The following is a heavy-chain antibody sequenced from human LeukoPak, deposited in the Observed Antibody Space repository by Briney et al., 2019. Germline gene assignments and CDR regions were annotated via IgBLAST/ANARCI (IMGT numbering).Heavy chain of an antibody. V-gene: IGHV3-7*01. CDR3: TRDVREAYDI. J-gene: IGHJ3*02. Sequence: GGSLRLSCEASGFRFGGFWMNWVRQAPGKGPERVANINQDGSERLYVDSVKGRFTISRDNAKNSLYLQMNSLRVEDTAVYYCTRDVREAYDIWGHGTMVTVSS. CDR2: INQDGSER. D-gene: IGHD3-16*01. CDR1: GFRFGGFW.